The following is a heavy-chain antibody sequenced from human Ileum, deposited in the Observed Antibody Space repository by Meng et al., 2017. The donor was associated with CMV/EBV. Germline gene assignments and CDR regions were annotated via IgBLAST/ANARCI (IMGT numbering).Heavy chain of an antibody. Sequence: VQLQQWGAGLLKPSEALALPCGVNGGSFSSFSWTWIRQPPGKGPEWIGDINHRGTTNYSPSLKSRVTISIDTSKKQFSLRLSSLTAADTAVYYCTRGRVGDWGFDFWGQGTLVTVSS. CDR1: GGSFSSFS. J-gene: IGHJ4*02. V-gene: IGHV4-34*02. CDR2: INHRGTT. D-gene: IGHD1-26*01. CDR3: TRGRVGDWGFDF.